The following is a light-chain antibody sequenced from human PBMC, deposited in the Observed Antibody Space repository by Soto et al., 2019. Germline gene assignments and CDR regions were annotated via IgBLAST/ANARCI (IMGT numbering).Light chain of an antibody. CDR2: EVS. Sequence: QSALTQPASVSGSPGQSITISCTGASSDVGDYSYVSWYQHHPGQAPELLIYEVSNRPSGVSHRFSGSKSGNTASLTISGLQAEDEADYYCCSFTSISTGVLFGGGTKLTAL. CDR3: CSFTSISTGVL. CDR1: SSDVGDYSY. V-gene: IGLV2-14*01. J-gene: IGLJ2*01.